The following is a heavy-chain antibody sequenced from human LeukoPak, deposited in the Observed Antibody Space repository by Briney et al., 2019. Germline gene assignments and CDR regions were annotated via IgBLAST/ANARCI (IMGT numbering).Heavy chain of an antibody. Sequence: GGSLRLSCEASGFTFSSYGMHWVRQAPGKGLEWVAVIWYDGTNKYYADSVKGRFTISRDSSKNTLYLQMSSLRAEDTAVYYCARAAYDNSGYLTLWGQGTLVTVSS. V-gene: IGHV3-33*01. D-gene: IGHD3-22*01. CDR1: GFTFSSYG. CDR2: IWYDGTNK. J-gene: IGHJ4*02. CDR3: ARAAYDNSGYLTL.